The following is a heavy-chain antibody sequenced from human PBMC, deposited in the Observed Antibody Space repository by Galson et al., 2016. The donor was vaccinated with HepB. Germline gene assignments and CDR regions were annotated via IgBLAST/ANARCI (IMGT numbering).Heavy chain of an antibody. V-gene: IGHV4-30-2*01. CDR3: ARRAGDEDAFDV. D-gene: IGHD7-27*01. CDR2: SHHSGSA. Sequence: TLSLTCVVSGASVSTHGYSWNWIRQPPGKGLECIGFSHHSGSAYYNPSLKSRVTISVDRSKNEFSLRLNSVTAADTAVYFCARRAGDEDAFDVWGQGTMVTVSS. CDR1: GASVSTHGYS. J-gene: IGHJ3*01.